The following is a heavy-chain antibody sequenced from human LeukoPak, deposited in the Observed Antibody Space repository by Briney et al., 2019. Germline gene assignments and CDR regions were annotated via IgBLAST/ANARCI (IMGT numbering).Heavy chain of an antibody. CDR1: GFTFSSYS. V-gene: IGHV3-21*04. J-gene: IGHJ4*02. CDR2: ISSSSSYI. CDR3: AKGGYVSGYYHPFDY. Sequence: GGSLRLSCAASGFTFSSYSMNWVRQAPGKGLEWVSSISSSSSYIYYADSVKGRFTISRDNAKNTLYLQMNSLRAEDTAVYYCAKGGYVSGYYHPFDYWGQGTLVTVSS. D-gene: IGHD3-22*01.